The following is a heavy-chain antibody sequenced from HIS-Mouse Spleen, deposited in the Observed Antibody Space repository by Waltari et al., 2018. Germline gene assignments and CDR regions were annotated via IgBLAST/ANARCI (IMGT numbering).Heavy chain of an antibody. CDR2: IYYSGST. Sequence: QVQLQESGPGLVKPSETLSLTCTVSGGPISSYYRSWIRQPPGKGLEWIGYIYYSGSTNYNPSLKSRITISVDTSKNQFSLKLSSVTAADTAVYYCARGLVAAGIFDYWGQGTLVTVSS. CDR1: GGPISSYY. D-gene: IGHD1-26*01. V-gene: IGHV4-59*01. CDR3: ARGLVAAGIFDY. J-gene: IGHJ4*02.